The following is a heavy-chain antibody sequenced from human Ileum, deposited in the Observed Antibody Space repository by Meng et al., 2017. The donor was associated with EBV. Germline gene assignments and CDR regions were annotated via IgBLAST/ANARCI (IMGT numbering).Heavy chain of an antibody. Sequence: QLRAAASGLVKPSATRSFTCHVSVGSISMINWWSWVRQPPGKGLQWIGELYHSGSTNYNPSLKSRVTISVDKSKNQFSLKLSSVTAADTAVYYCASLPPPGKQWLVTDYWGQGTLVTVSS. J-gene: IGHJ4*02. CDR1: VGSISMINW. CDR3: ASLPPPGKQWLVTDY. V-gene: IGHV4-4*02. CDR2: LYHSGST. D-gene: IGHD6-19*01.